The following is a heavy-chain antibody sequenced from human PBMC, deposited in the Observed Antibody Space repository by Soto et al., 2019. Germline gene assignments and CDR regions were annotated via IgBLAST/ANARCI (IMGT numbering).Heavy chain of an antibody. Sequence: GASVKVSCKASGYTFTSYDINWVRQATGQGLEWMGWINPNSGGTNYAQKFQGWVTMTRDTSISTAYMELSRLRSDDTAVYYCARDIYCTNGVCYTAFGYWGQGTLVTVSS. CDR1: GYTFTSYD. D-gene: IGHD2-8*01. CDR3: ARDIYCTNGVCYTAFGY. J-gene: IGHJ4*02. V-gene: IGHV1-2*04. CDR2: INPNSGGT.